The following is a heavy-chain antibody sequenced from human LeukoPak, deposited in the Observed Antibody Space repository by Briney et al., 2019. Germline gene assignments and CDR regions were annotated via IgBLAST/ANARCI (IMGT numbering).Heavy chain of an antibody. CDR1: GYTFTGHY. D-gene: IGHD6-19*01. CDR3: ARDVYTSGWRYFDL. CDR2: INPNSGDT. J-gene: IGHJ2*01. V-gene: IGHV1-2*02. Sequence: ASVMVSCKAFGYTFTGHYMHWVRQAPGQGPEWMGWINPNSGDTNYAQNFQGRVTMTSDASIGTAYMGVNRLRDDDTAVYYCARDVYTSGWRYFDLWGRGTLVTVSS.